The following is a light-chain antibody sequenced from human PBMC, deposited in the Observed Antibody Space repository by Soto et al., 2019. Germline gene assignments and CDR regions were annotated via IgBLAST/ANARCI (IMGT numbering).Light chain of an antibody. Sequence: DIQMTQSPSTLSASVGDRVTITCRASQSFSSWLAWYQQNPGKAPKLLIYKASSLESGVPSRFIGSGSGTEFTLTISCLQPDDYATYYCQQYNSYPWTFGQGTKVEVK. CDR3: QQYNSYPWT. CDR2: KAS. V-gene: IGKV1-5*03. J-gene: IGKJ1*01. CDR1: QSFSSW.